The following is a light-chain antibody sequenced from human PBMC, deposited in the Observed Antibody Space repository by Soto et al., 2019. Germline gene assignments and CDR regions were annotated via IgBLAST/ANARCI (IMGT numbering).Light chain of an antibody. V-gene: IGLV1-40*01. Sequence: QSVLTQPPSMSGAPGQSVTISCTGDWSNIGAGVDVHWYRQLPRTAPKLLIFNNIERPSGVPDRFSGSKSGTSASLAITGLQPEDEGDYYCQSSDGSRSGWVFCGGTKLTVL. J-gene: IGLJ3*02. CDR1: WSNIGAGVD. CDR2: NNI. CDR3: QSSDGSRSGWV.